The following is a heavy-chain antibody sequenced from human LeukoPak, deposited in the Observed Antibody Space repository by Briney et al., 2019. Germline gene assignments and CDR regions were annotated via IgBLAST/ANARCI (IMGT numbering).Heavy chain of an antibody. D-gene: IGHD1-26*01. Sequence: GGSLRLSCAASGFTFILYSMNWVRQAPGKGLEWVSCISSSSSYIYYADSVKGRFTISRDNAKNSLYLQVSSLRAEDTAVYYCARGDGRGSYKDYYFDYWGQGILVTVSS. CDR2: ISSSSSYI. CDR1: GFTFILYS. CDR3: ARGDGRGSYKDYYFDY. J-gene: IGHJ4*02. V-gene: IGHV3-21*01.